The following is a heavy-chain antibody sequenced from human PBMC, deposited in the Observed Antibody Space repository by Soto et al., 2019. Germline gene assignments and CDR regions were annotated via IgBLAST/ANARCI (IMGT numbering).Heavy chain of an antibody. CDR1: GFTFSSYW. V-gene: IGHV3-7*04. J-gene: IGHJ4*02. Sequence: EVQLVESGGGLVQPGGSLRLSCAASGFTFSSYWMSWVRQAPGKGLEWVANIKEDGSERYYVDSVKGRFTSSRDNAKNSLYLQMNSLRAEDTAVYSCARATGADKEDYWGQGTLVTVSS. CDR2: IKEDGSER. D-gene: IGHD3-10*01. CDR3: ARATGADKEDY.